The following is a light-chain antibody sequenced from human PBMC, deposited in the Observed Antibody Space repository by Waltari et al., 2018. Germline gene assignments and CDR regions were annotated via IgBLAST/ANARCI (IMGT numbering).Light chain of an antibody. CDR1: QGISNY. CDR2: AAP. J-gene: IGKJ4*01. V-gene: IGKV1-27*01. Sequence: DIQMTQSPSSLSASVGDRVTITCRASQGISNYLAWYQQKPGKVPKLLIYAAPTLQSGVPSRFSGSGPGTDFTLTISSLQPEDVATYYCQKYNSAPPLTFGGGTKVEIK. CDR3: QKYNSAPPLT.